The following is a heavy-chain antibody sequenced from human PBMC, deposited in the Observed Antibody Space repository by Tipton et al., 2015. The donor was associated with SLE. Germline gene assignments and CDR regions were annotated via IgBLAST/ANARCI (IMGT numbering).Heavy chain of an antibody. D-gene: IGHD1-26*01. CDR2: IYDSGNT. CDR3: ATHIVGARGFDL. J-gene: IGHJ5*02. V-gene: IGHV4-4*02. CDR1: GASVSSGNW. Sequence: TLSLTCVVSGASVSSGNWWSWVRQPPGKGLEWIGEIYDSGNTNYNPSLRGRVSISVDKSKNQFSLNLGSVTAADTAVYYCATHIVGARGFDLWGQGTLVTVSS.